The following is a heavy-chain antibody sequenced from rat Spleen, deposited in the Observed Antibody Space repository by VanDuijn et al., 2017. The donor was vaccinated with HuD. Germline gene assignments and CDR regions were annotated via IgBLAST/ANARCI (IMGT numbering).Heavy chain of an antibody. Sequence: EVQLVESGGGLVQPGRSLKFSCAASGFTFSDYAMAWVRQAPKKGLEWVATIIYDGSSTYYRDSVKGRFTISRDNAKSTLYLQMDSLRSEDTATYYCARMHNNYRYWYFDFWGPGTMVTVSS. CDR1: GFTFSDYA. CDR3: ARMHNNYRYWYFDF. CDR2: IIYDGSST. D-gene: IGHD1-10*01. J-gene: IGHJ1*01. V-gene: IGHV5-17*01.